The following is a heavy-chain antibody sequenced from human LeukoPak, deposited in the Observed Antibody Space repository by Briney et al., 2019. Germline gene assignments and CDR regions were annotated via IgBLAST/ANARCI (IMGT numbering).Heavy chain of an antibody. CDR3: ARVNSSGYYLQYYFDY. CDR2: IYHSGST. D-gene: IGHD3-22*01. J-gene: IGHJ4*02. V-gene: IGHV4-4*02. Sequence: PSETLSLTCAVSGGSISSSNWWSWVRQPPGKGLEWIGEIYHSGSTNYNPSLKSRVTISVDKSKNQFSLKLSSVTAADTAVYYCARVNSSGYYLQYYFDYWGQGTLVTVSS. CDR1: GGSISSSNW.